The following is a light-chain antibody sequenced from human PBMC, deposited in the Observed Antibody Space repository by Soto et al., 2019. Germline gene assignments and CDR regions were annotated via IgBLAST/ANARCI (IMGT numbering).Light chain of an antibody. CDR3: CSFAGTYTWI. CDR2: DVT. Sequence: QSALTQPRSVSGSPGQSVTISCTGTSSDVGGYNYVSWYQQHPGRAPKLIIFDVTKRPSGVPDRFSGSKSGNTASLTLSGLQGEDEADYYCCSFAGTYTWIFVGGTKLTVL. V-gene: IGLV2-11*01. CDR1: SSDVGGYNY. J-gene: IGLJ2*01.